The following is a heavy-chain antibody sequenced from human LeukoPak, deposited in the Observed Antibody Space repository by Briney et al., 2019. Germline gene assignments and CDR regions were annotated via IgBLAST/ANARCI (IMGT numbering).Heavy chain of an antibody. CDR2: INHSGST. D-gene: IGHD6-13*01. Sequence: SETLSLTCTVSGGSISNYYWSWIRQPAGKGLEWIGEINHSGSTNYNPSPKSRVTISVDTSKNQFSLKLSSVTAADTAVYYCGGSSSWYYYGMDVWGKGTTVTVSS. CDR3: GGSSSWYYYGMDV. V-gene: IGHV4-34*01. J-gene: IGHJ6*04. CDR1: GGSISNYY.